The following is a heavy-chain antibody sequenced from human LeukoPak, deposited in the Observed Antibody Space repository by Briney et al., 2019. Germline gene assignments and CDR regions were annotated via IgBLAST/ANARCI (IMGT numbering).Heavy chain of an antibody. CDR3: ARDRGYSYGYYAY. CDR1: GFTFSSYE. CDR2: ISSSGSTI. V-gene: IGHV3-48*03. J-gene: IGHJ4*02. D-gene: IGHD5-18*01. Sequence: GGSLRLSCAASGFTFSSYEMSWVRQAPGKGLEWVSYISSSGSTIYYADSVKGRFTISRDNAKNSLYLQMNSLRAEDTAVYYCARDRGYSYGYYAYWGQGTLVTVSS.